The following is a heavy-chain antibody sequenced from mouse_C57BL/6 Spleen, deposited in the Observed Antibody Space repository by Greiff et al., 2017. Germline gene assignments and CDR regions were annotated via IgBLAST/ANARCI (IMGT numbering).Heavy chain of an antibody. Sequence: EVQLVESGPGLVKPSQSLSLTCSVTGYSITSGYYWNWIRQFPGNKLEWMGYISYDGSNNYNPSLKNRISITRDTSKNQFFLKLNSVTTEDTATYYCADSYYSNYVNYAMDYWGQGTSVTVSS. CDR1: GYSITSGYY. V-gene: IGHV3-6*01. CDR2: ISYDGSN. J-gene: IGHJ4*01. CDR3: ADSYYSNYVNYAMDY. D-gene: IGHD2-5*01.